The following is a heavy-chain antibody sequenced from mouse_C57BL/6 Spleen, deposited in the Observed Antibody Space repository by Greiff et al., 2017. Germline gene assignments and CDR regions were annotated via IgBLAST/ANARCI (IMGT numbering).Heavy chain of an antibody. CDR1: GYTFTSYW. CDR3: AKGGFITTVVDYFDY. V-gene: IGHV1-53*01. CDR2: INPSNGGT. D-gene: IGHD1-1*01. J-gene: IGHJ2*01. Sequence: VQLQQPGTELVKPGASVKLSCKASGYTFTSYWMHWVKQRPGQGLEWIGNINPSNGGTNYNEKFKSKATLTVDKSSSTAYMQLSSLTSEDSAVYYCAKGGFITTVVDYFDYWGQGTTLTVSS.